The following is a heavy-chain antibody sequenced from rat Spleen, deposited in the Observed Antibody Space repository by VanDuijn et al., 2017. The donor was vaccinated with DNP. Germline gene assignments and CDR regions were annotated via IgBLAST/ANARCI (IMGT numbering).Heavy chain of an antibody. J-gene: IGHJ2*01. V-gene: IGHV4-2*01. CDR3: VRESFGVDY. CDR1: GFNFNDYW. CDR2: INKDSSTI. D-gene: IGHD4-3*01. Sequence: EVKLVESGGGLVQPGRSLKLSCAASGFNFNDYWMGWVRQAPGKGLEWIGEINKDSSTIKYTPSLKDKFTISRENAQNTLYLQMSRLGSEETVIYYSVRESFGVDYWGHGVMVTVSS.